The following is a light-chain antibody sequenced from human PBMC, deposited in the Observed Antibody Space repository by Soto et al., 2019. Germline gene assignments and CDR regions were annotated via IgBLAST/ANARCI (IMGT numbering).Light chain of an antibody. J-gene: IGKJ1*01. CDR1: QSVRGN. CDR2: GAS. Sequence: EIVMTQSPATLSVSPGERATLSCRASQSVRGNLAWYQQKPGQSPRLLIFGASTRATGVTDRFSGSGSGAEFILTISSLQSEDFAIYYCQHYDDWPRTFGLGTKVEVK. V-gene: IGKV3-15*01. CDR3: QHYDDWPRT.